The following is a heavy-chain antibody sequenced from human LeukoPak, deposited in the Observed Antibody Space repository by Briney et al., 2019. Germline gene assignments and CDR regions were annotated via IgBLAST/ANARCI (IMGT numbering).Heavy chain of an antibody. CDR2: IYYSGST. D-gene: IGHD3-16*01. CDR3: ARGGSDDHFDY. CDR1: GGSISSSSYY. J-gene: IGHJ4*02. Sequence: SETLSLTCTVSGGSISSSSYYWGWIRQPPGKGLEWIGIIYYSGSTYYNPSLKSRVTISVDTSKNQFSLKLSSVTAADTAVYYCARGGSDDHFDYWGQGTLVTVSS. V-gene: IGHV4-39*07.